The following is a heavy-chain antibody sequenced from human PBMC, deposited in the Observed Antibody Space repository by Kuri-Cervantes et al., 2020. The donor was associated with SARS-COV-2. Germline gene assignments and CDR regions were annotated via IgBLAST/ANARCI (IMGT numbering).Heavy chain of an antibody. J-gene: IGHJ4*02. V-gene: IGHV3-53*05. D-gene: IGHD4-17*01. CDR1: GFTVSSNY. CDR3: ARDLGPYGDYLLD. Sequence: GESLKISCAASGFTVSSNYMSWVRQAPGKGLEWVSVIYSCGSTYFADSVKGRFTISRDNSKNTLYLQMNSLRAEDTAVYYCARDLGPYGDYLLDWGQGTLVTVSS. CDR2: IYSCGST.